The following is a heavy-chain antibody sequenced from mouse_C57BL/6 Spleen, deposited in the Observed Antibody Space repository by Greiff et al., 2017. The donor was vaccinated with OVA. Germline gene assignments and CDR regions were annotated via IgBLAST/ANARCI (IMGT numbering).Heavy chain of an antibody. CDR3: ARSGFLGY. V-gene: IGHV1-82*01. CDR2: IYPGDGDT. CDR1: GYAFSSSW. J-gene: IGHJ2*01. Sequence: VQLQQSGPELVKPGASVKISCKASGYAFSSSWMNWVKQRPGKGLEWIGRIYPGDGDTNYNGKFKGKATLTADKSSSTAYMQLSSLTSEDSAVYFCARSGFLGYWGQGTTLTVSS. D-gene: IGHD3-1*01.